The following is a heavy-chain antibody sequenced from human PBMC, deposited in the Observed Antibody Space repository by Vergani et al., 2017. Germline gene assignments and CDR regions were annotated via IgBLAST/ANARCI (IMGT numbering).Heavy chain of an antibody. Sequence: QVQLQESGPGLVKPSQTLSLTCTVSCGSISSGSYYWSWIRQPAGKALEWIGHIYTSGSTNYNPSLKSRVTMSLDSSKNQFSLKLTSVTAADTAVYYCAAYDFPESPFDPWGQGTLVTVSS. J-gene: IGHJ5*02. CDR2: IYTSGST. CDR3: AAYDFPESPFDP. V-gene: IGHV4-61*02. CDR1: CGSISSGSYY. D-gene: IGHD3/OR15-3a*01.